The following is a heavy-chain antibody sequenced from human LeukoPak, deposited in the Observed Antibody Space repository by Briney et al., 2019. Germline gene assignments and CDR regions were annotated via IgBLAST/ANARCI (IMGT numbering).Heavy chain of an antibody. V-gene: IGHV4-59*01. J-gene: IGHJ3*02. D-gene: IGHD5-12*01. CDR2: IYHSGST. CDR3: ARGRSGYDYIMGDDAFDI. CDR1: GGSISSYY. Sequence: PSETLSLTCTVSGGSISSYYWSWIRQPPGKGLEWIGYIYHSGSTNYNPSLKSRVTISVDTSKNQFSLKLSSVTAADTAVYYCARGRSGYDYIMGDDAFDIWGQGTMVTVSS.